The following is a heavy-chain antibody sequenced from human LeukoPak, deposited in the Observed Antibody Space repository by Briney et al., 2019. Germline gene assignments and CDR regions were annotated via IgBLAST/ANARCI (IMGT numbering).Heavy chain of an antibody. CDR2: INPDGGNT. CDR1: GYTFTNSC. CDR3: ARIRDGYNDAYDI. J-gene: IGHJ3*02. D-gene: IGHD5-24*01. V-gene: IGHV1-46*01. Sequence: ASVKVSCKASGYTFTNSCIHWVRQAPGQVLEWMGLINPDGGNTNYAQNFQGRVTLTRDTSTSTVYMELSSLRSEDTAIYYCARIRDGYNDAYDIWGQGTVVTVPS.